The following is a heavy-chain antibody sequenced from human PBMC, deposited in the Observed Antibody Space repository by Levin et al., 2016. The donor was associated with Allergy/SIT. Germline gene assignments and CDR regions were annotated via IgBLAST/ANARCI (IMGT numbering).Heavy chain of an antibody. V-gene: IGHV5-51*01. CDR2: IYPGDSDT. D-gene: IGHD3-22*01. CDR3: ARRRFYYDSSGYYWAEYYFDY. J-gene: IGHJ4*02. Sequence: KVSCKGSGYSFTSYWIGWVRQMPGKGLEWMGIIYPGDSDTRYSPSFQGQVTISADKSISTAYLQWSSLKASDTAMYYCARRRFYYDSSGYYWAEYYFDYWGQGTLVTVSS. CDR1: GYSFTSYW.